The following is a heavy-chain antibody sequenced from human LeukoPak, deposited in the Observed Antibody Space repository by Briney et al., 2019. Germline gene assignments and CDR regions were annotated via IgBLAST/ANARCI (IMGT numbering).Heavy chain of an antibody. J-gene: IGHJ4*02. V-gene: IGHV3-33*01. CDR2: IWYDGSNK. CDR1: GFTFSSYG. CDR3: ARDLYYYDSSGYYYGVGFDY. Sequence: PGGSLRLPCAASGFTFSSYGMHWVRQAPGKGLEWVAVIWYDGSNKYYADSVKGRFTISRDNSKNTLYLQMNSLRAEDTAVYYCARDLYYYDSSGYYYGVGFDYWGQGTLVTVSS. D-gene: IGHD3-22*01.